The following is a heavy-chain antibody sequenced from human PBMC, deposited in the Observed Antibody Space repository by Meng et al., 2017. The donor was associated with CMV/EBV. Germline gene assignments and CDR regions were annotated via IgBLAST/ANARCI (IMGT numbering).Heavy chain of an antibody. CDR2: INHSGST. Sequence: GSLRLSCAVYGGSFSGYHWSWIRQPPGKGLEWIGEINHSGSTNYTPSLKSRVTISVDTSKNQFSLKLSSVTAADTAVYYCARGYCSSTSCPNYFDYWGQGTLVTVSS. V-gene: IGHV4-34*01. J-gene: IGHJ4*02. CDR1: GGSFSGYH. CDR3: ARGYCSSTSCPNYFDY. D-gene: IGHD2-2*01.